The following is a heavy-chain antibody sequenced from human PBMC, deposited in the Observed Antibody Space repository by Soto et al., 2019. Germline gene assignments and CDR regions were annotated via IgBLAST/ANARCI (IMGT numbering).Heavy chain of an antibody. D-gene: IGHD6-19*01. CDR2: IRFYNDNT. J-gene: IGHJ6*02. V-gene: IGHV1-18*01. CDR1: GYTFINHG. Sequence: QAQLVQSGAEVKKPGASVKVSCKASGYTFINHGISWVRQAPGQGLEWMGGIRFYNDNTNYATKFQGRVTKTTDTSTSTAHTELRSLRSEDTAVYYWARDNSGGCPYGVAVWGQGPTVTVSS. CDR3: ARDNSGGCPYGVAV.